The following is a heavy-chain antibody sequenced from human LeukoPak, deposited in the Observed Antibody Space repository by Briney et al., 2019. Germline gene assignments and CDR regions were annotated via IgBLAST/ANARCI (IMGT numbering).Heavy chain of an antibody. J-gene: IGHJ6*02. Sequence: ASVKVSCKASGYTFTGYYMHWVRQAPGQGLEWMGWINPNSGGTNYAQKFQGMVTMTRDTSISTAYMELSRLRSDDTAVYYCARDLAVTNYYYGMDVWGQGTTVTVSS. CDR1: GYTFTGYY. CDR2: INPNSGGT. D-gene: IGHD4-17*01. CDR3: ARDLAVTNYYYGMDV. V-gene: IGHV1-2*02.